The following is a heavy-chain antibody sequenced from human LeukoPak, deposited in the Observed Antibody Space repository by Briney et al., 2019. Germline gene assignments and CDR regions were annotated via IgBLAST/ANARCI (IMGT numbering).Heavy chain of an antibody. D-gene: IGHD6-19*01. CDR1: GFTFDDYA. J-gene: IGHJ3*02. CDR3: AKDQYSSGWYEEHAFDI. V-gene: IGHV3-9*03. Sequence: GGSLRLSCAASGFTFDDYAMHWVRQAPGKGLEWVSGISWNSGSIGYADSVKGRFTISRDNAKNSLYLQMNSLRAEDMALYYCAKDQYSSGWYEEHAFDIWGQGTMVTVSS. CDR2: ISWNSGSI.